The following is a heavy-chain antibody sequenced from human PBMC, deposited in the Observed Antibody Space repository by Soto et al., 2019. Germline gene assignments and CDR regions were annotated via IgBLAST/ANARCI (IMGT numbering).Heavy chain of an antibody. CDR1: GFTFSDYY. Sequence: GGSLRLSCAASGFTFSDYYMSWIRQAPGKGLEWVSYISSSGSTIYYANSGKGRFTISRDNAKNSLYRQMNSLRAEETAVYYCARVESGEIVVVPAAERGSFYYWGQGTLVTVSS. CDR3: ARVESGEIVVVPAAERGSFYY. V-gene: IGHV3-11*01. CDR2: ISSSGSTI. J-gene: IGHJ4*02. D-gene: IGHD2-2*01.